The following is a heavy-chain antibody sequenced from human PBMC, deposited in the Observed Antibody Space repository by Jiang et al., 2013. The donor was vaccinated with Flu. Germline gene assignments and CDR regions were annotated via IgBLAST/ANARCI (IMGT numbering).Heavy chain of an antibody. V-gene: IGHV4-59*01. Sequence: GPGLVKPSETLSLTCTVSGGSISSYYWSWIRQPPGKGLEWIGYIYYSGSTNYNPSLKSRVTISVDTSKNQFSLKLSSVTAADTAVYYCAGHSGSYVAGLGTTWGQGNPG. CDR1: GGSISSYY. D-gene: IGHD1-26*01. CDR3: AGHSGSYVAGLGTT. J-gene: IGHJ4*02. CDR2: IYYSGST.